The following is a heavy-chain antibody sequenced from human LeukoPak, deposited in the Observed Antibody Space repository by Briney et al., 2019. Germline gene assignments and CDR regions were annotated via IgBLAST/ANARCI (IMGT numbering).Heavy chain of an antibody. CDR2: ISYSGIT. CDR1: SGSISSFY. D-gene: IGHD3-22*01. V-gene: IGHV4-59*01. Sequence: SETLSLTYTVSSGSISSFYWSWIRQPPGKGLEWIGYISYSGITKHNPSLKTRVTISIDTSKNQFSLKLRSVTAADTAVYYCARGQGRFDYDSSGYYITDLDYWGQGNLVTVSS. CDR3: ARGQGRFDYDSSGYYITDLDY. J-gene: IGHJ4*02.